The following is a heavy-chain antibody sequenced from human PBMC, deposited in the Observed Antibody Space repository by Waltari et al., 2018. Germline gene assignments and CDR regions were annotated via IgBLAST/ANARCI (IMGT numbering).Heavy chain of an antibody. CDR1: GFTFNSYS. Sequence: EVQLVESGGGSVQPGGSLRLSCAASGFTFNSYSMNWVRQAPGKGLEWVSYISSRSTTIYYADSVKGRFTISRDNAKNSLFLQMNSLRAEDTAVYYCARESGYSGYDYYYYGMDVWGQGTMVTVSS. J-gene: IGHJ6*02. D-gene: IGHD5-12*01. CDR2: ISSRSTTI. CDR3: ARESGYSGYDYYYYGMDV. V-gene: IGHV3-48*01.